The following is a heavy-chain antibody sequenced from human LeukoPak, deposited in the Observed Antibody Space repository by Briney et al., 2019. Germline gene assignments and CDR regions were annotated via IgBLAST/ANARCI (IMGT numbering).Heavy chain of an antibody. CDR2: IYYSGST. D-gene: IGHD3-9*01. J-gene: IGHJ5*02. Sequence: SETLSLTCTVSGGSISSYYWSWIRQPPGKGLEWIGYIYYSGSTNYNPSLKSRVTISVDTSKNQFSLKLSSVTAADTAVYYCARHRGGYDILTGYYSDWFDPWGQGTLVTVSS. CDR3: ARHRGGYDILTGYYSDWFDP. CDR1: GGSISSYY. V-gene: IGHV4-59*08.